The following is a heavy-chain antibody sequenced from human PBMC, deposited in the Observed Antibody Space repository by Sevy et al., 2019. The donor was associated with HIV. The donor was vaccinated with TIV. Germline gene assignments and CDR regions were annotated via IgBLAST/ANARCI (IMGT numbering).Heavy chain of an antibody. J-gene: IGHJ5*02. CDR2: TYYRSKWYN. D-gene: IGHD2-21*01. Sequence: SQTLSLTCAISGDSVSSNSAAWNWIRQSPSRGLEWLGRTYYRSKWYNDYAVTVKSRITINTDTSKNQFSLQLNSVTPEEKAVYYCARTADCGGDCKEYNWFDPWGQGTLVTVSS. V-gene: IGHV6-1*01. CDR3: ARTADCGGDCKEYNWFDP. CDR1: GDSVSSNSAA.